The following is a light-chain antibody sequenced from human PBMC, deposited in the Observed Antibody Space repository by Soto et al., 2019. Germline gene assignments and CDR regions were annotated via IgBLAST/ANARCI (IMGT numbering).Light chain of an antibody. J-gene: IGLJ1*01. CDR2: EIN. CDR1: SSDVGAYDY. CDR3: SSFAGSNNFPYV. Sequence: QSVLTQPPSASGSPGQSVTISCTGTSSDVGAYDYVSWYQQHPGKAPKLMIYEINKRPSGVPDRFSGSKSGSTASLTVSGLQAEDEADYYCSSFAGSNNFPYVFGTGTKATVL. V-gene: IGLV2-8*01.